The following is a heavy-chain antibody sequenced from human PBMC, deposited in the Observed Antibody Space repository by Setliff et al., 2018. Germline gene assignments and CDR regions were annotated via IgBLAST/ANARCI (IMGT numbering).Heavy chain of an antibody. CDR3: AKIGRGGTFDQFFQD. CDR1: GFTFSTYW. V-gene: IGHV3-74*03. CDR2: IGTDGSGT. J-gene: IGHJ1*01. D-gene: IGHD1-26*01. Sequence: GGSLRLSCAASGFTFSTYWMHWVRQVPGKGLVWVSRIGTDGSGTEYADSVKGRFTVSRDNAKNTLYLQMNRLRAEDTAVYYCAKIGRGGTFDQFFQDWGHGTLVTVS.